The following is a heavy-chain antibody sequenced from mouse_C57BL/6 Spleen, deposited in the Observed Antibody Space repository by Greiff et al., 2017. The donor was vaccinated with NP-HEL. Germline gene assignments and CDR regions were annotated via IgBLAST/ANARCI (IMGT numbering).Heavy chain of an antibody. CDR2: IDPENGDT. J-gene: IGHJ2*01. D-gene: IGHD1-1*01. Sequence: VQLQQSGAELVRPGASVKLSCTASGFNIKDDYMHWVKQRPEQGLEWIGWIDPENGDTEYASKFQGKATITADTSSNTAYLQLSSLTSEDTAVYYCTTRRYSYYFDYWGQGTTLTVSS. CDR3: TTRRYSYYFDY. CDR1: GFNIKDDY. V-gene: IGHV14-4*01.